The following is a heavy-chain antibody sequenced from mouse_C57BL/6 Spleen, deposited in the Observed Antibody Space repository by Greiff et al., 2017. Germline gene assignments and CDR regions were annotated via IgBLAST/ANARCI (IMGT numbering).Heavy chain of an antibody. CDR2: ISSGGSYT. CDR1: GFTFSSYG. Sequence: EVKLVESGGDLVKPGGSLKLSCAASGFTFSSYGMSWVRQTPDKRLEWVATISSGGSYTYYPDSVKGRFTISRDNAKNTLYLQMSSLKSEDTAMYYCARLTTVVARDWYFDVWGTGTTVTVSS. CDR3: ARLTTVVARDWYFDV. V-gene: IGHV5-6*01. D-gene: IGHD1-1*01. J-gene: IGHJ1*03.